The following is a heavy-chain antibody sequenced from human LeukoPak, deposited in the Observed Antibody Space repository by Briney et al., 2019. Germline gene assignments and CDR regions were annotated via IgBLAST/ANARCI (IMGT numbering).Heavy chain of an antibody. CDR1: GYSFTNYW. Sequence: GESPKISCKGSGYSFTNYWIGWVRQMPGKGLECMGIIYPGDSDTRYSPSFQGQVTISADKSISTAYLQWSSLKASDTAMYYCARPRSGSGYDAFDIWGQGTMVTVSS. D-gene: IGHD3-3*01. V-gene: IGHV5-51*01. CDR2: IYPGDSDT. CDR3: ARPRSGSGYDAFDI. J-gene: IGHJ3*02.